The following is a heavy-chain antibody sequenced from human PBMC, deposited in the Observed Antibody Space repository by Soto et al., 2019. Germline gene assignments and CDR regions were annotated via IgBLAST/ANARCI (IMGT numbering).Heavy chain of an antibody. Sequence: ASVKVSCKASGYSFTDYHIHWVRQATGQGLEWLGRINPKSGGTSTAQKFQGWVTMTTDTSISTASMELTRRKSDDTAIYYCARGDSTDCSNGVCSFFYNHDMDVWGQGTTVTVSS. D-gene: IGHD2-8*01. CDR3: ARGDSTDCSNGVCSFFYNHDMDV. J-gene: IGHJ6*02. CDR2: INPKSGGT. V-gene: IGHV1-2*04. CDR1: GYSFTDYH.